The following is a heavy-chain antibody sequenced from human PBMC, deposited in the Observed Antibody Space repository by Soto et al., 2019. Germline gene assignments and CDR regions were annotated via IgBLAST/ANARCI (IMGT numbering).Heavy chain of an antibody. Sequence: SETLSLTCAVSCGSISSGGYSWSWIRQPPGKGLEWIGYIYHSGSTYYNPSLKSRVTISVDRSKNQFSLKLSSVTAADTAVYYCARVKWGMDVWGQGTTVTVSS. J-gene: IGHJ6*02. V-gene: IGHV4-30-2*01. D-gene: IGHD2-8*01. CDR3: ARVKWGMDV. CDR2: IYHSGST. CDR1: CGSISSGGYS.